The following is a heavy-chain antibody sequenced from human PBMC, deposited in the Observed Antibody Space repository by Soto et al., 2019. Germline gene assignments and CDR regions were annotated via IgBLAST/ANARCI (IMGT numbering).Heavy chain of an antibody. V-gene: IGHV1-69*12. CDR2: IIPIFGTA. CDR1: GGTFSSYA. CDR3: AREKYYYDSSGYYRFDY. Sequence: QVQLVQSGAEVKKPGSSVKVSCKASGGTFSSYAISWVRQAPGQGLEWMGGIIPIFGTANYAQKFQGRVTITADESPSTASMELSSLGSEDTAVYYCAREKYYYDSSGYYRFDYWGQGTLVTVSS. D-gene: IGHD3-22*01. J-gene: IGHJ4*02.